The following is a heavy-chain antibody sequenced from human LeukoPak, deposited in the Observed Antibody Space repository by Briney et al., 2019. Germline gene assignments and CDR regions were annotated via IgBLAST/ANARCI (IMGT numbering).Heavy chain of an antibody. J-gene: IGHJ4*02. CDR2: ISSSSSYI. D-gene: IGHD3-10*01. CDR1: GFTFSSYS. V-gene: IGHV3-21*01. Sequence: VKPGGSLRLSCAASGFTFSSYSMNWVRRAPGKGLEWVSSISSSSSYIYYADSVKGRFTISRDNAKNSLYLQMNSLRAEDTAVYYCARDPYGSGSYTYWGQGTLVTVSS. CDR3: ARDPYGSGSYTY.